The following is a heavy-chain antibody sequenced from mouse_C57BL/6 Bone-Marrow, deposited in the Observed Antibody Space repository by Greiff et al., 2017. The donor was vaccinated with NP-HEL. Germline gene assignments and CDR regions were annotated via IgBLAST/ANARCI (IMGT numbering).Heavy chain of an antibody. D-gene: IGHD2-2*01. Sequence: EVQLQQSGPELVKPGDSVKISCKASGYSFTGYFMNWVMQSHGKSLEWIGRINPYNGDTFSNPKFKGKAPLTVDKSSSTAHMELRSLTSEVSAVYYCARERGSTMVTTTWFAYWGQGTLVTVSA. J-gene: IGHJ3*01. V-gene: IGHV1-20*01. CDR2: INPYNGDT. CDR1: GYSFTGYF. CDR3: ARERGSTMVTTTWFAY.